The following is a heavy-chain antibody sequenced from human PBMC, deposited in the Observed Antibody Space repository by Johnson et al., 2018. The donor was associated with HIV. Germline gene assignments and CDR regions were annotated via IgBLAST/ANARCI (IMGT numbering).Heavy chain of an antibody. CDR2: ISYDGSNK. V-gene: IGHV3-30-3*01. CDR1: GFTFSSYA. J-gene: IGHJ3*02. D-gene: IGHD1-26*01. Sequence: QEQLVESGGGVVQPGRSLRLSCAASGFTFSSYAMHWVRQAPGKGLEWVAVISYDGSNKYYADSVKGRFTISRDNSKNTLYLQMNTLRPEDTAVYYCARERWSGELPVAFDIWGQGTMVTVSS. CDR3: ARERWSGELPVAFDI.